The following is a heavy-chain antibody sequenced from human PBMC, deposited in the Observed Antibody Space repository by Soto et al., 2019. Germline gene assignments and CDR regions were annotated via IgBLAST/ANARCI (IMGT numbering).Heavy chain of an antibody. J-gene: IGHJ4*02. CDR1: GYTFTNYY. V-gene: IGHV1-46*01. CDR3: ARDHRLLWFGELLI. CDR2: INPSGGST. D-gene: IGHD3-10*01. Sequence: QVHLVQSGAEVKKPGASVTVSCKASGYTFTNYYIHWVRQAPGQGLEWMGVINPSGGSTDYTPKFQERVTMSRDTSTTTVYMELSSLRSEDTAVYYCARDHRLLWFGELLIWGQGTLVTVSS.